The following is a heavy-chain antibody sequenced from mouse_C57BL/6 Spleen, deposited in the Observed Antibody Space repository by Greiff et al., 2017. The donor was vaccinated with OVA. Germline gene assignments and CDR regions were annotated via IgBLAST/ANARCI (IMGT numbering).Heavy chain of an antibody. Sequence: QVQLKQPGAELVMPGASVKLSCKASGYTFTSYWMHWVKQRPGQGLEWIGEIDPSDSYTNYNQKFKGKSTLTVDKSSSTAYMQLSSLTSEDSAVYYCARRGAAQAPSFAYWGQGTLVTVSA. J-gene: IGHJ3*01. CDR3: ARRGAAQAPSFAY. D-gene: IGHD3-2*02. CDR2: IDPSDSYT. CDR1: GYTFTSYW. V-gene: IGHV1-69*01.